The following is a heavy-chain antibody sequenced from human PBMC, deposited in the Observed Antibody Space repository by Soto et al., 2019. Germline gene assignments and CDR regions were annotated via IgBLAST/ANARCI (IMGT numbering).Heavy chain of an antibody. CDR3: AREQAPVTEGGGGAFDI. V-gene: IGHV1-69*06. D-gene: IGHD2-21*01. Sequence: QVQLVQSGAEVKKPGSSVKVSCETSGATLSRYPINWVRQAPGQGLEWMGGIIPLYGSANYRQKFSGRLTITADRSTSTAYMELSSLTSDVTAVYYCAREQAPVTEGGGGAFDIWGQGTMVIVSS. J-gene: IGHJ3*02. CDR2: IIPLYGSA. CDR1: GATLSRYP.